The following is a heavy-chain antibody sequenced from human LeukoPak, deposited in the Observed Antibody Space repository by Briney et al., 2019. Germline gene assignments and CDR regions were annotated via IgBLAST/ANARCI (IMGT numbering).Heavy chain of an antibody. CDR2: ISGSGSST. Sequence: GGSLRLSCAASGFTFSSYAMSWVRQAPGKGLEWVSAISGSGSSTYYADSVKGRFTISRDNSKNTLSLQMNSLRAEDTAVYYCAKGGSFYDSSGYADYWGQGTLATVSS. CDR1: GFTFSSYA. D-gene: IGHD3-22*01. J-gene: IGHJ4*02. V-gene: IGHV3-23*01. CDR3: AKGGSFYDSSGYADY.